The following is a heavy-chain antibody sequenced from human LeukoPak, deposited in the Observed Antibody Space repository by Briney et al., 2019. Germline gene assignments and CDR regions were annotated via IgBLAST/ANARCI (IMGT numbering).Heavy chain of an antibody. V-gene: IGHV4-38-2*01. CDR1: GYSISSGYY. Sequence: SETLSLTCAVSGYSISSGYYWGWIRQPPGKGLEWIGSIYHSGSTYYNPSLKSRVTISVGTSKNQFSLKLSSVTAADTAVYYCASGLWFGEKGFDPWGQGTLVTVSS. D-gene: IGHD3-10*01. J-gene: IGHJ5*02. CDR3: ASGLWFGEKGFDP. CDR2: IYHSGST.